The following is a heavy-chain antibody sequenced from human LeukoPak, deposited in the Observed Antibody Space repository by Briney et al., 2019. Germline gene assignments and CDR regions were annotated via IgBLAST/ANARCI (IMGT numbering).Heavy chain of an antibody. CDR1: GFTFSSYA. J-gene: IGHJ3*02. CDR3: ARDPSSGYDAFDI. V-gene: IGHV3-30-3*01. D-gene: IGHD3-22*01. CDR2: ISYDGSNK. Sequence: GRSLRLSCAASGFTFSSYAMHWVRQAPGKGLEWVAVISYDGSNKYYADSVKGRFTISRDNSKNTLYLQMNSLRAEDTAVYYCARDPSSGYDAFDIWGQGTMVTVSS.